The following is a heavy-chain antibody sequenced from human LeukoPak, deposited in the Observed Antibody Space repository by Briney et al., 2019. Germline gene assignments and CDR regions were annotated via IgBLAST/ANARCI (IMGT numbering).Heavy chain of an antibody. Sequence: SVKVSCKASGGTFSSYAISWVRQAPGQGLEWMGGIIPIFGTANYAQKFQGRVTITMDESTSTAYMELSSLRSEDTAVYYCAGSAGYSSGWAQRFDYWGQGTLVTVSS. J-gene: IGHJ4*02. CDR1: GGTFSSYA. CDR2: IIPIFGTA. V-gene: IGHV1-69*05. CDR3: AGSAGYSSGWAQRFDY. D-gene: IGHD6-19*01.